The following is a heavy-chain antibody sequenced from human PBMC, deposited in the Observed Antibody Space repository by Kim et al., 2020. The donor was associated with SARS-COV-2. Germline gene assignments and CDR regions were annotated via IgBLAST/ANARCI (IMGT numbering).Heavy chain of an antibody. CDR3: ARGGYYGSGSYPLGL. Sequence: GGSLRLSCAASGFTFSNYWMTWVRQAPGKGLEWMANIKQDGSEKYSVDSVKGRFTISRDNAENSLYLQMNSLRAEDTAVYYCARGGYYGSGSYPLGLWGQGTLVTVSS. D-gene: IGHD3-10*01. V-gene: IGHV3-7*01. J-gene: IGHJ4*02. CDR2: IKQDGSEK. CDR1: GFTFSNYW.